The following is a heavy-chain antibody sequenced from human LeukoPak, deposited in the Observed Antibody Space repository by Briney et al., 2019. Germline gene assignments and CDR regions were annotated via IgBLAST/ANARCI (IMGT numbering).Heavy chain of an antibody. D-gene: IGHD6-19*01. CDR2: ISGSGGST. J-gene: IGHJ3*02. Sequence: GGSLRLSCAASGFTFSSYAMSWVRQAPGKGLEWVSAISGSGGSTYYADSVKGRFTISRDNSKNTLYLQMNSLRAEDTAVYYCAKDYADSSGWYRAFDIWGHGTMVTVSS. CDR3: AKDYADSSGWYRAFDI. CDR1: GFTFSSYA. V-gene: IGHV3-23*01.